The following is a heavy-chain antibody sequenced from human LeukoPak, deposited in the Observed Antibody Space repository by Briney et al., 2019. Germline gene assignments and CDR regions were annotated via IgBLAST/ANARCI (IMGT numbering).Heavy chain of an antibody. CDR2: ISYDGSNK. Sequence: PGGSLRLSCAASGFTFSSYAMHWVRQAPGKGLEWVAVISYDGSNKYYADSVKGRFTISRDNSKNTLYLQMNSLRAEDTAVYYCARDDAYGSGSKDDYWGQGTLVTVSS. D-gene: IGHD3-10*01. J-gene: IGHJ4*02. CDR3: ARDDAYGSGSKDDY. V-gene: IGHV3-30-3*01. CDR1: GFTFSSYA.